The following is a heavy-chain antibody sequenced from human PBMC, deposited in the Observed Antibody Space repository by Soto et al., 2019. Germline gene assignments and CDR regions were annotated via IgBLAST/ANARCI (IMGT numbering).Heavy chain of an antibody. CDR2: ISAYNGNT. CDR1: GYTFTSYG. Sequence: QVQLVQSGAEVKKPGASVKVSCKASGYTFTSYGISWVRQAPGQGLEWMGWISAYNGNTNYAQKLQGRGTMTTDTAPSTAYMELRSLRSDDTAVYYCARDQGDIVVVVAATTMDVWGKGTTVTVSS. CDR3: ARDQGDIVVVVAATTMDV. V-gene: IGHV1-18*01. D-gene: IGHD2-15*01. J-gene: IGHJ6*03.